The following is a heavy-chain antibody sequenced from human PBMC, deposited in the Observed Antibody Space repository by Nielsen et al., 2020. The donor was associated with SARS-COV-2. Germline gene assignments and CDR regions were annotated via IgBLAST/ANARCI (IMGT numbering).Heavy chain of an antibody. V-gene: IGHV3-7*05. D-gene: IGHD3-22*01. CDR3: GAHLDWELLRH. J-gene: IGHJ4*02. Sequence: GESLKISCAASGLIFSNYWMSWVRQAPGKGLEWVANIKQDGSQTYHMDSVKGRFTISRDNAKTSLYLQMNSLRAEDTAVYYCGAHLDWELLRHWGQGTLVTVSS. CDR1: GLIFSNYW. CDR2: IKQDGSQT.